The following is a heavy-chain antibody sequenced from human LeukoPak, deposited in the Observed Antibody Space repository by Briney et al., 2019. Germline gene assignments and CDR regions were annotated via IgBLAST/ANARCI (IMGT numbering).Heavy chain of an antibody. CDR2: ISSSSSYI. J-gene: IGHJ4*02. CDR3: AKRWGVGYFDY. V-gene: IGHV3-21*04. CDR1: GFTFSSYS. D-gene: IGHD1-26*01. Sequence: GGSLRLSCAASGFTFSSYSMNWVRQAPGKGLEWVSSISSSSSYIYYADSVKGRFTISRDNAKNSLYLQMNSLRAEDTAVYYCAKRWGVGYFDYWGQGTLVTVSS.